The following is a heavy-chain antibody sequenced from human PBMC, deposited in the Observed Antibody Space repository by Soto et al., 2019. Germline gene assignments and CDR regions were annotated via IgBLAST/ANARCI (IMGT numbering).Heavy chain of an antibody. CDR1: GFTVISNY. D-gene: IGHD2-15*01. V-gene: IGHV3-66*01. J-gene: IGHJ4*02. CDR3: ARTCSGGTCSFDY. Sequence: AGGSLRLSCAASGFTVISNYMSLVRQAPGKGLEWVSVIYSGGSTYYADSVKGRFTISRDNSENTLYLQMNSLRAEDTAVYYCARTCSGGTCSFDYWGQGTLVTVSS. CDR2: IYSGGST.